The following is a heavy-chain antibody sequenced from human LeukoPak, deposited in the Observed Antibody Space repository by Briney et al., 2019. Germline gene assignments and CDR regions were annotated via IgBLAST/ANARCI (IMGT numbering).Heavy chain of an antibody. J-gene: IGHJ4*01. V-gene: IGHV3-23*01. CDR2: TRGSGDTL. Sequence: GGSLRLSCVGSGFTLSSYAMSWVRQAPGKGLEWVSSTRGSGDTLYYADSVKGRFTISKDLSKNTLYLQMNSLRAEDTAVYYCTKRDSAWFSRPHYWGRATLVTVPS. CDR3: TKRDSAWFSRPHY. D-gene: IGHD6-19*01. CDR1: GFTLSSYA.